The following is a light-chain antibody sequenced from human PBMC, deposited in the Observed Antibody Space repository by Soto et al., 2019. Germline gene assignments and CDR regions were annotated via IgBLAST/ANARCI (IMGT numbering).Light chain of an antibody. J-gene: IGLJ3*02. V-gene: IGLV1-44*01. Sequence: QSVLTQPPSASGTPGQRVTMSCSGSSSNIGSNTINWYQQIPGTAPKLLIYSNNQRPSGVPDRFSGSKSGTSASLAISGLQSEDEAHFYCSAWDDSLNGLVFGGGTKLTVL. CDR1: SSNIGSNT. CDR2: SNN. CDR3: SAWDDSLNGLV.